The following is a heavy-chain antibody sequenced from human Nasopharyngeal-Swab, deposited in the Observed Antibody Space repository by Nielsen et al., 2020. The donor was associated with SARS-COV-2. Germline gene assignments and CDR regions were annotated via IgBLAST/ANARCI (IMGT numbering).Heavy chain of an antibody. J-gene: IGHJ4*02. Sequence: ASVKVSCKVSGYTLTELSMHWVRQAPGKGLEWMGGFDPEDGETIYAQKFQGRVTVTEDTSTDTAYMELSSLRSEDTAVYYCATVFAYYGSGRPIDYWGQGTLVTVSS. D-gene: IGHD3-10*01. CDR1: GYTLTELS. V-gene: IGHV1-24*01. CDR2: FDPEDGET. CDR3: ATVFAYYGSGRPIDY.